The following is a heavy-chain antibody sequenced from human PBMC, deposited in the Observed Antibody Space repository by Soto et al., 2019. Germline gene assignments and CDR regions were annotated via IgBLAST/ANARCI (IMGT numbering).Heavy chain of an antibody. J-gene: IGHJ6*02. D-gene: IGHD2-15*01. CDR1: GFTFGIHA. V-gene: IGHV3-23*01. CDR3: GKGSTPTNYFYSAPDV. CDR2: ISASGGST. Sequence: GGSLRLSCAASGFTFGIHAMIWVRQAPGKGLEWVSFISASGGSTYYADSVKGRFTISRDNSKKTVYLQMNSPRGEDTAVYYCGKGSTPTNYFYSAPDVWGQGTTVTVLL.